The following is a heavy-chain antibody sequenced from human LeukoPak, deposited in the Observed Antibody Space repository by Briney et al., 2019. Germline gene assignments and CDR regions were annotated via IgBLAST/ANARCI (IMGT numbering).Heavy chain of an antibody. CDR3: ARASLIRYFDY. J-gene: IGHJ4*02. CDR2: INHSGST. V-gene: IGHV4-34*01. D-gene: IGHD2-8*01. Sequence: PSETLSLTCAVYGGSFSGYYWSWIRQPPGKGLEWIGEINHSGSTNYNPSLTSRVTISVDTSKNQFSLKLSSVTAAATAVYYCARASLIRYFDYWGQGTLVTVSS. CDR1: GGSFSGYY.